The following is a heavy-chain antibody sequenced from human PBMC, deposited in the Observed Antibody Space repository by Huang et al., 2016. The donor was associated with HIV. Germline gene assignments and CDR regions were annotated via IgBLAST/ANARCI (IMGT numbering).Heavy chain of an antibody. Sequence: QVQLVQSGAEVKKPGASVKVSCKASGYAFTSYYMHWVRQAPGQGLEWMEIINPRDGSTSYAQKFQGRVTTTRDTSTNTVCMELSSLRSEDTAVYYCARDRDFYDSSGYWGFNYFDYWGQGTLVTVSS. CDR3: ARDRDFYDSSGYWGFNYFDY. CDR2: INPRDGST. CDR1: GYAFTSYY. J-gene: IGHJ4*02. V-gene: IGHV1-46*01. D-gene: IGHD3-22*01.